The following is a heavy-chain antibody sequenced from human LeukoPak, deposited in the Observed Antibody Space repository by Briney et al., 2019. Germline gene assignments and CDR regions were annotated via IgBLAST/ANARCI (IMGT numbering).Heavy chain of an antibody. J-gene: IGHJ4*02. CDR1: GFTFSSYW. V-gene: IGHV3-7*03. CDR2: IKQDGSEK. D-gene: IGHD6-19*01. Sequence: PGGSLRLSCAASGFTFSSYWMSWVRQAPGKGLEWVANIKQDGSEKYYVDSVEGRFTISRDNAKNSLYLQMNSLRADDTAVYYCAKVNPPRGGRSGWYEANDYWGQGTLVTVSS. CDR3: AKVNPPRGGRSGWYEANDY.